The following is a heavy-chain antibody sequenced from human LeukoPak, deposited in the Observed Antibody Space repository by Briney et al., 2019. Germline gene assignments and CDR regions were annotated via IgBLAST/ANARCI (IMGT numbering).Heavy chain of an antibody. CDR2: ISAYNGNT. CDR1: GYTFTSYG. J-gene: IGHJ4*02. V-gene: IGHV1-18*01. D-gene: IGHD3-10*01. Sequence: GASVKVSCKASGYTFTSYGISWVRQAPGQGLEWMGWISAYNGNTNYAQKLQGRVAMTTDTSTSTAYMELRSLRSDDTAVYYCAREHGSGSYYEYYFDYWGQGTLVPVSS. CDR3: AREHGSGSYYEYYFDY.